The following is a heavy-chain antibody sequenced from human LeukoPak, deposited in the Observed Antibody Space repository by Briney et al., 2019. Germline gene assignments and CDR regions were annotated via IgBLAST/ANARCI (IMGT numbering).Heavy chain of an antibody. CDR3: VRGGYCSGGSCYNWFDP. D-gene: IGHD2-15*01. J-gene: IGHJ5*02. CDR1: GDSVSSNSAA. CDR2: TYYRSKWYN. Sequence: SQTLSLTCAISGDSVSSNSAAWNWIRQSPSRGLEWLGRTYYRSKWYNDYAVSVKSRITINPDTSENQFSLQLNSVTPEDTAVYYCVRGGYCSGGSCYNWFDPWGQGTLVTVSS. V-gene: IGHV6-1*01.